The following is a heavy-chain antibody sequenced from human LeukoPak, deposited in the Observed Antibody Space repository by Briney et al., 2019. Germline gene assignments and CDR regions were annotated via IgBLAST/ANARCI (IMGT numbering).Heavy chain of an antibody. CDR1: GFTVSSNY. D-gene: IGHD2-15*01. Sequence: GGSLRLSCAASGFTVSSNYMSWVRQAPGKGLEWVSVIYSGGSTYYADSVKGRFTISRDNSKNTLYLQMNSLRAEDTAVYYCAKDIDIVVVVAAIQRDYWGQGTLVTVSS. CDR2: IYSGGST. CDR3: AKDIDIVVVVAAIQRDY. V-gene: IGHV3-66*01. J-gene: IGHJ4*02.